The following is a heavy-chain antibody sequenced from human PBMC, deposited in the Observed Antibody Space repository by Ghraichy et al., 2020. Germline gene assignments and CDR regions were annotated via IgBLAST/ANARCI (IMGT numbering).Heavy chain of an antibody. J-gene: IGHJ5*02. CDR2: ISDSGGRT. CDR3: AKDRRRDYDFRSCSSEFDP. D-gene: IGHD3-3*01. Sequence: GGSLRLSCAASGFTFSSYAMSWVRQAPGKGLEWVSAISDSGGRTFYADSVKGRFTISRDNSKNTLYLQMNSLRGEDTAVYYCAKDRRRDYDFRSCSSEFDPWGQGTLVTVSS. V-gene: IGHV3-23*01. CDR1: GFTFSSYA.